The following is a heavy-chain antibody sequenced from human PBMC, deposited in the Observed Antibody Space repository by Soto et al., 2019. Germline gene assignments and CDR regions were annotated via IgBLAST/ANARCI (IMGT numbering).Heavy chain of an antibody. CDR2: IYWDDDK. Sequence: QITLKESGPTLVKPTQTLTLTCSFSGFSLSNIRVGVGWIRQPPGEALEWLALIYWDDDKRYSPSLKTRLTITKNTHNNPVVLTMRVMDPVDTATYSCSHILVDGLGYCFDYWGQGTLVTVSS. CDR3: SHILVDGLGYCFDY. D-gene: IGHD2-8*02. CDR1: GFSLSNIRVG. V-gene: IGHV2-5*02. J-gene: IGHJ4*02.